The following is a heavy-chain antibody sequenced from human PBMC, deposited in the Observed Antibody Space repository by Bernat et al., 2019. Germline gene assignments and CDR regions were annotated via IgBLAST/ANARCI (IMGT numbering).Heavy chain of an antibody. CDR2: ISGSGGST. CDR3: AKGHGSGTYSPLDY. D-gene: IGHD3-10*01. J-gene: IGHJ4*02. Sequence: EVQLLESGGGLVQPGGSLRLSCAASGFTFSSYAMSWVRQAPGKGLEWVSAISGSGGSTYYADSVKGRFAISRDNSKNTLYLQMNSLRAEDTAVYYCAKGHGSGTYSPLDYWGQGTLVTVSS. CDR1: GFTFSSYA. V-gene: IGHV3-23*01.